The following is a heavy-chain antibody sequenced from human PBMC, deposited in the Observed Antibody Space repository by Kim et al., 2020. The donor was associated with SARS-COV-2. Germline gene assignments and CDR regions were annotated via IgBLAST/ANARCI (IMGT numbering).Heavy chain of an antibody. D-gene: IGHD1-26*01. V-gene: IGHV1-46*01. J-gene: IGHJ3*02. Sequence: YATKFQGRVTMTRDTSTSTVYMELSSLRSEDTAVYYCARGQRGATGAFDIWGQGTMVTVSS. CDR3: ARGQRGATGAFDI.